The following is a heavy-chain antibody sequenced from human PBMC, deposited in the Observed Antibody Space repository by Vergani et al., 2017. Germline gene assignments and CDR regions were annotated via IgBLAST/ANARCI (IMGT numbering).Heavy chain of an antibody. J-gene: IGHJ3*02. CDR3: ASPLAAPKSPGAFDI. CDR2: IYYSGST. V-gene: IGHV4-39*01. CDR1: GGSISSSSYY. Sequence: QLQLQESGPGLVKPSETLSLTCTVSGGSISSSSYYWGWIRQPPGKGLEWIGSIYYSGSTYYNPSLKSRVTISVDTSKNQFSLKLSSVTAADTAVYYCASPLAAPKSPGAFDIWGQGTMVTVSS. D-gene: IGHD2-15*01.